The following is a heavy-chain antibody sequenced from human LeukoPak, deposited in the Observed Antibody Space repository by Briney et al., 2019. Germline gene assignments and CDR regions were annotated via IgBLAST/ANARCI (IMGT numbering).Heavy chain of an antibody. J-gene: IGHJ4*02. CDR2: ISPDGINK. V-gene: IGHV3-30*18. D-gene: IGHD4-17*01. CDR3: AKVHGDYSYYFDY. Sequence: GGSLRLSCAASGFTFNNYGMHWVRRAPGKGLEWVAVISPDGINKFYADSVKGRFTVSRDDSKNTLYLQMNSLRPEDTALYYCAKVHGDYSYYFDYWGLGTLVTVSS. CDR1: GFTFNNYG.